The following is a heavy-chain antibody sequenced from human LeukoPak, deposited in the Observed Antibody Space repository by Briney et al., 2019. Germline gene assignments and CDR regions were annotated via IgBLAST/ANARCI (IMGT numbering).Heavy chain of an antibody. D-gene: IGHD1-26*01. CDR1: EFTFSGDW. V-gene: IGHV3-7*01. Sequence: GGSLRLSCAASEFTFSGDWMTWVRQAPGGGLEWVANIKHDGSEKYYVDSVKGRFTISRDNAKKSLYLQMNSLRAEDTAVYYCASRDGKYDYWGQGTLVTVSS. CDR3: ASRDGKYDY. J-gene: IGHJ4*02. CDR2: IKHDGSEK.